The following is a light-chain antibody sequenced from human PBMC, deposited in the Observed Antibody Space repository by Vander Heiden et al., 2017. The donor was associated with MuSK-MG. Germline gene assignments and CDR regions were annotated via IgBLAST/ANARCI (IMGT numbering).Light chain of an antibody. CDR3: QQSGSSPLT. CDR2: GAS. CDR1: QSVSSNY. V-gene: IGKV3-20*01. Sequence: EIVLTQSPGTLSLSPGERATLSCRASQSVSSNYLAWYQQKPGQAPRLLIHGASSRATGIPDRFSGSGSGTDFTLTISRLEPEDFAVYYCQQSGSSPLTFGGRTKVEIK. J-gene: IGKJ4*01.